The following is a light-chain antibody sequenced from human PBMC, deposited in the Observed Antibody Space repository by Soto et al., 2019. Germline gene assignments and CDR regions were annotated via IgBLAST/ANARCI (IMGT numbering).Light chain of an antibody. Sequence: DIQMTQSPSSLSASVGETVIISCRASETITRYLNWYQSKPWKAPRLLISGASSLHSGVPSRFSGSYSGTDFTLTISTLQPEDFATYYCQQSYSNPLTLGGGTKVDIK. CDR1: ETITRY. CDR3: QQSYSNPLT. J-gene: IGKJ4*01. V-gene: IGKV1-39*01. CDR2: GAS.